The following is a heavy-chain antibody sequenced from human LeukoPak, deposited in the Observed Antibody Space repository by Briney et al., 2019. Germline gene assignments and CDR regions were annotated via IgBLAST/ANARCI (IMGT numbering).Heavy chain of an antibody. J-gene: IGHJ6*02. CDR3: ARDPLTRYCSGGSCYRPHYYYYYGMDV. Sequence: GWSLRLSCAASGFTFSSYSMNWVRQAPGKGLEWVSSISSSSSYIYYADSVKGRFTISRDNAKNSLYLQMNSLRAEDTAVYYCARDPLTRYCSGGSCYRPHYYYYYGMDVWGQGTTVTVSS. D-gene: IGHD2-15*01. V-gene: IGHV3-21*01. CDR1: GFTFSSYS. CDR2: ISSSSSYI.